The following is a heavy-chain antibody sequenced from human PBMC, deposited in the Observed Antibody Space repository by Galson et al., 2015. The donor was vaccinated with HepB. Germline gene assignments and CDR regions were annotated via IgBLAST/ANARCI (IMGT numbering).Heavy chain of an antibody. D-gene: IGHD1-26*01. CDR2: ISGNSGSI. CDR1: GFTFDDYA. Sequence: SLRLSCAASGFTFDDYAMHWVRQAPGKGLEWVSGISGNSGSIGYADSVKGRFTISRDNAKNSLYLQMNSLRAEDTALYYCAKDRASGSYSVAVDIWGQGTMVTVSS. V-gene: IGHV3-9*01. J-gene: IGHJ3*02. CDR3: AKDRASGSYSVAVDI.